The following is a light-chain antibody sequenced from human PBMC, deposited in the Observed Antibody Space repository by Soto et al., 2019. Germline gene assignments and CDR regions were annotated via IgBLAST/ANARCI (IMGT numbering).Light chain of an antibody. CDR3: GAWDDRLTAYV. CDR2: DNY. CDR1: GSNVGYNS. J-gene: IGLJ1*01. Sequence: QSVLTQPPSLSAAPGQEVTISCSGSGSNVGYNSVSWYQQLPGTAPKLLIYDNYKRPSGIPARFSGSKSGTSASLGITRLQTGDEADYYCGAWDDRLTAYVFGSGTKVTVL. V-gene: IGLV1-51*01.